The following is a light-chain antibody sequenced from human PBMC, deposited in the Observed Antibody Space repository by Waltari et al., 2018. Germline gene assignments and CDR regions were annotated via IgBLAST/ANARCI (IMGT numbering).Light chain of an antibody. CDR3: QQSDSFPLT. J-gene: IGKJ4*02. CDR2: GAS. Sequence: DIQMTQSPSSVSAAVGDRVTLSCRASQGIGTWLAWYQQKPGKAPNILLHGASSLQSWVPSRFSVSGSVTEFTLTINGLQPEDSAAYSCQQSDSFPLTFGGGTNVEMK. V-gene: IGKV1-12*01. CDR1: QGIGTW.